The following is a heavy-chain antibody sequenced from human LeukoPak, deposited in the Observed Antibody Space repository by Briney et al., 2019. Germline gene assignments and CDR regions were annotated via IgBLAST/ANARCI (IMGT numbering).Heavy chain of an antibody. Sequence: PSETLSLTCTVSGGSISSYYWSWIRQPPGKGLEWIGYIYYSGSTNYNPSLKSRVTISVDTSKNQFSLKLSSVTAADTAVYYCASSRYYYDRSGILFDYWGQGTLVTVSS. D-gene: IGHD3-22*01. CDR3: ASSRYYYDRSGILFDY. J-gene: IGHJ4*02. CDR2: IYYSGST. V-gene: IGHV4-59*01. CDR1: GGSISSYY.